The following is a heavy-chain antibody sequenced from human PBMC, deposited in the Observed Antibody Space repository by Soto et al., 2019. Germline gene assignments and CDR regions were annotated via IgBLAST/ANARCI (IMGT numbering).Heavy chain of an antibody. Sequence: QVQLVQSGAEVKKPGASVKVSCKASGYTFTSYGLSWVRQAPGQGLEWMGWISAYNRNTNYAQKLQGRVTMTTDTSTSTAYRELRSLRSDDTAVYCCARVIAAAADFDYWGQGTLVTVSS. CDR3: ARVIAAAADFDY. D-gene: IGHD6-13*01. CDR1: GYTFTSYG. CDR2: ISAYNRNT. V-gene: IGHV1-18*01. J-gene: IGHJ4*02.